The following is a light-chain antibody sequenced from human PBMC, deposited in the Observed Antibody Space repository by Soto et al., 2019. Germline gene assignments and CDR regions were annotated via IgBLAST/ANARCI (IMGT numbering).Light chain of an antibody. Sequence: QSVLTQPPSASGTPGQRVTISCSGSSSNIGTNSVNWYQQVPGTAPKVLIYSNNQRPSGVPDRFSGSKSGTSASLAISGLQSEDEADYYCAAWDDSLNGAVFGGGTQLTVL. CDR2: SNN. CDR3: AAWDDSLNGAV. J-gene: IGLJ7*01. CDR1: SSNIGTNS. V-gene: IGLV1-44*01.